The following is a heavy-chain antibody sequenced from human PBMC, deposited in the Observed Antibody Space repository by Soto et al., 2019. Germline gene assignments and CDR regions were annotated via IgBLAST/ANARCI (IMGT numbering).Heavy chain of an antibody. D-gene: IGHD6-6*01. Sequence: PGGSLRLSCAASGFTLSTFGIHGVRQAPGKGLEWVALVSYDESHVYYADSVKGRFAISRDISKNTVYLQMDSLRSEDTAIYYCAKDMFPQTVPISSSHWGDSWGQGTLVTVSS. CDR2: VSYDESHV. J-gene: IGHJ4*02. CDR3: AKDMFPQTVPISSSHWGDS. CDR1: GFTLSTFG. V-gene: IGHV3-30*18.